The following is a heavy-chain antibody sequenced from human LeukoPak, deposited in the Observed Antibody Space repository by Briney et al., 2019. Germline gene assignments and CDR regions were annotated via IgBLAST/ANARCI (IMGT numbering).Heavy chain of an antibody. CDR2: ISSSGSYI. Sequence: GGSLRLSCVASGFSFSSYWMSWVRQAPGKGLEWVSSISSSGSYIYYADSVKGRFTISRDNAKNSLYLQMNSLRAEDTAVYYCARGGLGIAVAGAADVWGQGTTVTVSS. CDR1: GFSFSSYW. CDR3: ARGGLGIAVAGAADV. V-gene: IGHV3-21*01. D-gene: IGHD6-19*01. J-gene: IGHJ6*02.